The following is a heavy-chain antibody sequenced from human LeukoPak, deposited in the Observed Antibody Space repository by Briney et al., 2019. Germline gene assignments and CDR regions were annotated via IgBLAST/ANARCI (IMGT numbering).Heavy chain of an antibody. CDR2: IYSGGST. CDR1: GFTVSSNY. Sequence: GGPLRLSGAAPGFTVSSNYMSWVGKPPGKGLNGASVIYSGGSTYYADSVKGRFTISRDNSKNTLYLQMNSLRAEDTAVYYCARAVVKYYYYYMDVWGKGTTVTVSS. CDR3: ARAVVKYYYYYMDV. V-gene: IGHV3-53*01. J-gene: IGHJ6*03.